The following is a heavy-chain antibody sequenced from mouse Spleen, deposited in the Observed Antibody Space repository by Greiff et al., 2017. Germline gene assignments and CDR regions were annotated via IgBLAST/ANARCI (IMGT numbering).Heavy chain of an antibody. CDR1: GFTFSDYG. J-gene: IGHJ3*01. CDR2: ISSGSSTI. Sequence: EVKLMESGGGLVKPGGSLKLSCAASGFTFSDYGMHWVRQAPEKGLEWVAYISSGSSTIYYADTVKGRFTISRDNAKNTLFLQMTSLRSEDTAMYYCASPLNWDRFAYWGQGTLVTVSA. CDR3: ASPLNWDRFAY. V-gene: IGHV5-17*01. D-gene: IGHD4-1*01.